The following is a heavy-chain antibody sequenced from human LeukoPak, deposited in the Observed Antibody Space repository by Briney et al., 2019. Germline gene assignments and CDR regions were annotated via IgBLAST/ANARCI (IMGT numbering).Heavy chain of an antibody. Sequence: GGSLRLSCAASGFTFSSYGMHWVRQAPGKGLGWVAVIWYDGSNKYYADSVKGRFTISRDNSKNTLYLQMNSLRAEDTAVYYCAKEFWGDWYFDLWGRGTLVTVSS. CDR3: AKEFWGDWYFDL. CDR2: IWYDGSNK. CDR1: GFTFSSYG. D-gene: IGHD7-27*01. J-gene: IGHJ2*01. V-gene: IGHV3-33*06.